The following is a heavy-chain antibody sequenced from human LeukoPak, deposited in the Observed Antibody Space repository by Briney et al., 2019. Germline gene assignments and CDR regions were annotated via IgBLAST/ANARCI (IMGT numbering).Heavy chain of an antibody. V-gene: IGHV3-48*03. Sequence: PGGSLRLSCAASGFTFSSYEMNWVRQAPGKGLEWVSYISSSGGTIYYADSVKGRFTISRDNAKNSLYLQMNSLRAEDTAVYYCARGCSGGSCYSPPTWGQGTLVTVSS. CDR1: GFTFSSYE. CDR3: ARGCSGGSCYSPPT. CDR2: ISSSGGTI. D-gene: IGHD2-15*01. J-gene: IGHJ4*02.